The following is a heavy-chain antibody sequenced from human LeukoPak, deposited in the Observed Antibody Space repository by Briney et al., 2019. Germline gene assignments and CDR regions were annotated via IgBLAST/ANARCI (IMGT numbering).Heavy chain of an antibody. V-gene: IGHV3-30*04. CDR2: IAYDGKTM. J-gene: IGHJ4*02. D-gene: IGHD5-18*01. CDR3: ARDSGYSYADDY. CDR1: GFTFSSYA. Sequence: GGSLRLSCAASGFTFSSYAMHWVRQAPGKELEWVAVIAYDGKTMYYADSVKGRFTVSRDNSKKTLYLQMNSLRAEDTAMYYCARDSGYSYADDYWGQGTLVTVSS.